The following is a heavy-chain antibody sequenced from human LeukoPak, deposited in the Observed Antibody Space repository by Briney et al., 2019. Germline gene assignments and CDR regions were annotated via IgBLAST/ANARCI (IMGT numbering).Heavy chain of an antibody. V-gene: IGHV4-4*07. D-gene: IGHD6-13*01. CDR3: ARDRYSSSWYRLFDY. CDR1: GGSISSYY. Sequence: SETLSLTCTVSGGSISSYYWSWIRQPAGKGLEWIGRIYTSGSTNYNPSLKSRVTMSVDTSKNQFSLQLNSVTPEDTAVYYCARDRYSSSWYRLFDYWGQGTLVTVSS. J-gene: IGHJ4*02. CDR2: IYTSGST.